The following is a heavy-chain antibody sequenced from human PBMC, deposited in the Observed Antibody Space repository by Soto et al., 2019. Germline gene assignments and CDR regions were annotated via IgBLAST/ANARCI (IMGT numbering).Heavy chain of an antibody. D-gene: IGHD6-13*01. Sequence: ASVKVSCKASGYTFTSYGISWVRQAPGQGLEWMGWISAYSGNTNYAQKLQGRVTMTTDTFTSTAYMELRSLRSDDTAVYYCGRDTAAALYGMDVWGQGTTVTVSS. V-gene: IGHV1-18*01. CDR2: ISAYSGNT. CDR3: GRDTAAALYGMDV. CDR1: GYTFTSYG. J-gene: IGHJ6*02.